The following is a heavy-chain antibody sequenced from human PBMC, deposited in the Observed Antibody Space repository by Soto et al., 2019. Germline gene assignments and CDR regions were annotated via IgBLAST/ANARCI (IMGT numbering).Heavy chain of an antibody. D-gene: IGHD6-19*01. CDR2: ISTYDGNT. CDR1: GYTFTSYG. Sequence: QVQLVQSGAEVKKPGASVKVSCKASGYTFTSYGISWVRQAPGQGLEWMGWISTYDGNTAYVQKLQGRVTMTTDTSTNTAYMELRSLRSDDTAVYYCARTCSDSGGCFFRHWGQGTLVTVSS. CDR3: ARTCSDSGGCFFRH. V-gene: IGHV1-18*01. J-gene: IGHJ1*01.